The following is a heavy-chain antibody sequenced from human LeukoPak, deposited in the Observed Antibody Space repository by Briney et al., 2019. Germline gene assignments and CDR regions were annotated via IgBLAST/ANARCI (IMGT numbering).Heavy chain of an antibody. CDR2: IKYDGSEK. Sequence: AGGSLRLSCTASGFTFSSYWMSWVRQAPGKGLEWVANIKYDGSEKYHVDSVKGRFTISRDNAKNSLYLQMNSLRAEDTAVFYCAREPPRERWFESWGQGTLVTVYS. CDR1: GFTFSSYW. J-gene: IGHJ5*01. CDR3: AREPPRERWFES. D-gene: IGHD1-1*01. V-gene: IGHV3-7*03.